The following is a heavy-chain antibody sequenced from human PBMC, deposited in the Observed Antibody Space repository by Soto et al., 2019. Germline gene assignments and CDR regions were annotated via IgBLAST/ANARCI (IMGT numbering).Heavy chain of an antibody. Sequence: GGSLRLSCVGSGFTFSTYSINWVRQAPGKGLEWVSSISSRSDIYYADSVKGRFTIPRDNAKNSVSLQMNSLRAEDTAVYYCAREYTAWPLAYGLDVWGQGTTVTVSS. CDR1: GFTFSTYS. J-gene: IGHJ6*02. D-gene: IGHD2-2*02. CDR3: AREYTAWPLAYGLDV. V-gene: IGHV3-21*01. CDR2: ISSRSDI.